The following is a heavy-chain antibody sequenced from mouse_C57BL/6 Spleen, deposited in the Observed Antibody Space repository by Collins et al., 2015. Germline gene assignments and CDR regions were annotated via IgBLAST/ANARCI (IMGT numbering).Heavy chain of an antibody. D-gene: IGHD1-1*01. Sequence: QLQQPGAELVKPGASVKMSCKASGYTFTSYWITWVKQRPGQGLEWIGDIYPGSGSTNYNEKFKSKATLTVDTSSSTAYMQLSSLTSEDSAVYYCARSNPFITTADYFDYWGQGTTLTVSS. J-gene: IGHJ2*01. CDR3: ARSNPFITTADYFDY. V-gene: IGHV1-55*01. CDR1: GYTFTSYW. CDR2: IYPGSGST.